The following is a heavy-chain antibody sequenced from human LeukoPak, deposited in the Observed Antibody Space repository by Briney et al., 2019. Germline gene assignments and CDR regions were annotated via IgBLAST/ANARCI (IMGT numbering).Heavy chain of an antibody. V-gene: IGHV4-34*01. CDR1: GGSFGSYY. CDR2: INHSGST. Sequence: SETLSLTCAVYGGSFGSYYWSWIRQPPGKGLEWIGEINHSGSTNYNPSLKSRVTISVDTSKNQFSLKLSSVTAADTAVYYCARSWGGSYWYFDLWGRGTLVTVSS. D-gene: IGHD2-21*01. CDR3: ARSWGGSYWYFDL. J-gene: IGHJ2*01.